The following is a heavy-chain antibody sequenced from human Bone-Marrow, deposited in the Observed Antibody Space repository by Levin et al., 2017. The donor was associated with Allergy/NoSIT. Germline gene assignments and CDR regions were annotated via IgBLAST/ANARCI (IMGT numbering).Heavy chain of an antibody. D-gene: IGHD2-15*01. CDR2: INPSGGST. Sequence: GESLKISCKASGYTFTSYYMHWVRQAPGQGLEWMGIINPSGGSTSYAQKFQGRVTMTRDTSTSTVYMELSSLRSEDTAVYYCAREARDCSGGSCYSYNWFDPWGQGTLVTVSS. J-gene: IGHJ5*02. CDR3: AREARDCSGGSCYSYNWFDP. V-gene: IGHV1-46*01. CDR1: GYTFTSYY.